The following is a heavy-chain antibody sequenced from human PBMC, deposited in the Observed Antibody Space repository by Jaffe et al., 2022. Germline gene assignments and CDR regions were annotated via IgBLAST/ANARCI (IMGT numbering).Heavy chain of an antibody. CDR1: GYSISSGYY. Sequence: QVQLQESGPGLVKPSETLSLTCAVSGYSISSGYYWGWIRQPPGKGLEWIGSIYHSGSTYYNPSLKSRVTISVDTSKNQFSLKLSSVTAADTAVYYCARRYRVSLWRFGELLSSLPHYYFDYWGQGTLVTVSS. V-gene: IGHV4-38-2*01. CDR3: ARRYRVSLWRFGELLSSLPHYYFDY. D-gene: IGHD3-10*01. CDR2: IYHSGST. J-gene: IGHJ4*02.